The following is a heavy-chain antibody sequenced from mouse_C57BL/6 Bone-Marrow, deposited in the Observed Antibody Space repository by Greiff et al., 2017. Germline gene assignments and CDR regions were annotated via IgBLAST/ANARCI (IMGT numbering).Heavy chain of an antibody. CDR1: GFTFSSYA. Sequence: EVMLVESGGGLVKPGGSLKLSCAASGFTFSSYAMSWVRQTPDKRLEWVATISDGGSYTYYPDNVKGRFTISRDNAKNNLYLQMSHLKSEDTAMYYCARGGSTMNDYGGQGTTLTVSS. CDR2: ISDGGSYT. J-gene: IGHJ2*01. CDR3: ARGGSTMNDY. V-gene: IGHV5-4*03. D-gene: IGHD2-4*01.